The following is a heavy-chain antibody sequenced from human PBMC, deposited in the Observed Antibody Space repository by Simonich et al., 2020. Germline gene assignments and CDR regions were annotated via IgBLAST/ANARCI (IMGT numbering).Heavy chain of an antibody. V-gene: IGHV4-39*01. Sequence: QLQLQESGPGLVKPSETLSLTCTVSGGSISSSSYYWGWIRQPPGKGLEWIGSIYYSGTTSYNPSLKSRVTISVDTSKNQFSLKLSSVTAADTAVYYCAGHKGYCSGGSCYSHWYFDLWGRGTLVTVSS. J-gene: IGHJ2*01. D-gene: IGHD2-15*01. CDR2: IYYSGTT. CDR3: AGHKGYCSGGSCYSHWYFDL. CDR1: GGSISSSSYY.